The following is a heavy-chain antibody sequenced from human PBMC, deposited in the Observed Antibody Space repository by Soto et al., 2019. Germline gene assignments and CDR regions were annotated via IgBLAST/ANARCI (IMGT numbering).Heavy chain of an antibody. Sequence: GGSLRLSCAASGFTVSNFYISWVRQAPGKGLEWASVIYRGGNTYYADSVKGRFNISRDNSKNTVYLEMNSLRAEDTAVYYCATGAQRLVPEYWGQGTLVTVSS. CDR3: ATGAQRLVPEY. CDR1: GFTVSNFY. V-gene: IGHV3-66*01. J-gene: IGHJ4*02. D-gene: IGHD6-13*01. CDR2: IYRGGNT.